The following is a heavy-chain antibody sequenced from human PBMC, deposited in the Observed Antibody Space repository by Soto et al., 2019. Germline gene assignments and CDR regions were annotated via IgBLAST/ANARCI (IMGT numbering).Heavy chain of an antibody. CDR1: GASISSSDYY. J-gene: IGHJ6*03. Sequence: SETLSLTCTVSGASISSSDYYWGWIRQPPGKGLEWIGSIYYSGSTYYNPSLKSRVTISVDMSKNQFSLKLSSVTAADTAVYYCARHVTWGSRIAGLRLNYYYYMDVWGKGTTVTVSS. D-gene: IGHD6-13*01. V-gene: IGHV4-39*01. CDR3: ARHVTWGSRIAGLRLNYYYYMDV. CDR2: IYYSGST.